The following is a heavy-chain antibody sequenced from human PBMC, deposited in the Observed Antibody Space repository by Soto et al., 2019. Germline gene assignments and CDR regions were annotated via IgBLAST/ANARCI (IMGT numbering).Heavy chain of an antibody. J-gene: IGHJ4*02. CDR1: GGSCSSSNHY. V-gene: IGHV4-39*01. CDR2: IYYTGNT. D-gene: IGHD3-10*01. Sequence: KTSESLSLTGPVSGGSCSSSNHYWAWILQPPGKGLEWIGRIYYTGNTYFNPSLESRVTMSVDTSKNQFSLKLSSVTAGDTAVYYCARRVYGSGRYGYWGQGTPVTVSS. CDR3: ARRVYGSGRYGY.